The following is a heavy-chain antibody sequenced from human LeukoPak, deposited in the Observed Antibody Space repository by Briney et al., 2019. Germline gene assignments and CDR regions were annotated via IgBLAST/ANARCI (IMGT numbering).Heavy chain of an antibody. D-gene: IGHD6-13*01. CDR1: GGSISSYY. V-gene: IGHV4-4*07. J-gene: IGHJ4*02. Sequence: SETLSLICTVSGGSISSYYWSWIRQPAGKGLEWIGCIYTSGSTNYNPSLKSRVTMSVDTSKNQFSLKLSSVTAADTAVYYCARMIIAAAGTTATYFDYWGQGTLVTVSS. CDR3: ARMIIAAAGTTATYFDY. CDR2: IYTSGST.